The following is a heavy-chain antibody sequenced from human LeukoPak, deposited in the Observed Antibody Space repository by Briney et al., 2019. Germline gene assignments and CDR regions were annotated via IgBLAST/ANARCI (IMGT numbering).Heavy chain of an antibody. D-gene: IGHD3-22*01. CDR1: GFTVSSNY. CDR3: RLVVITNDAFDI. CDR2: IYSGGST. V-gene: IGHV3-66*02. Sequence: GGSLRLSCAASGFTVSSNYMSWVRQAPGKGLEWVSVIYSGGSTYCADSVKGRFTISRDNSKNTLYLQMNSLRAEDTAVYYCRLVVITNDAFDIWGQGTMVTVSS. J-gene: IGHJ3*02.